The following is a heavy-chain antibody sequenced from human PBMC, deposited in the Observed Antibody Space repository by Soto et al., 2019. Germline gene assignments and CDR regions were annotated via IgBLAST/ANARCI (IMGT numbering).Heavy chain of an antibody. CDR1: GGSISSSSYY. CDR2: IYYSGST. CDR3: ARLGVDYDILTGYYAYYYYGMDV. J-gene: IGHJ6*02. V-gene: IGHV4-39*01. Sequence: PSETLSLTCTVSGGSISSSSYYWGWIRQPPGKGLEWIGSIYYSGSTYYNPSLKSRVTISVDTSKNQFSLKLSSVTAADTAVYYCARLGVDYDILTGYYAYYYYGMDVWGQGTTVTVSS. D-gene: IGHD3-9*01.